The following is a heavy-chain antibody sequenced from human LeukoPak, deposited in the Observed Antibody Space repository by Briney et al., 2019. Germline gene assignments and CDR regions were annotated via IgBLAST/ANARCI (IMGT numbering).Heavy chain of an antibody. CDR3: TRWGALNGFDI. CDR2: MSYSGTK. V-gene: IGHV4-59*01. Sequence: SETLSLTCNVSDVSMSGYYWSWIRQSPGKGLEWIAYMSYSGTKNSNPSLKSRVTMSVDTSKSQFSLRLTSVTAADTAIYYCTRWGALNGFDIWGQGTVVTVSS. D-gene: IGHD3-16*01. J-gene: IGHJ3*02. CDR1: DVSMSGYY.